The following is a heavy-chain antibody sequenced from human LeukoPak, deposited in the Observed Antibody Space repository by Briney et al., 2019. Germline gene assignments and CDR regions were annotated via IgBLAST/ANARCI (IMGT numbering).Heavy chain of an antibody. CDR2: IYYSGST. CDR1: GGSISSIIYY. V-gene: IGHV4-39*01. D-gene: IGHD3-10*01. CDR3: ARKTSGPLLFYYYYGMDV. Sequence: PSETLSLTCTVSGGSISSIIYYWGWIRQPPGKGLEWIGTIYYSGSTDYSPSLKSRVTISIDTSKNQFSLKLSSVTAADTAVYYCARKTSGPLLFYYYYGMDVWGQGTTVTVSS. J-gene: IGHJ6*02.